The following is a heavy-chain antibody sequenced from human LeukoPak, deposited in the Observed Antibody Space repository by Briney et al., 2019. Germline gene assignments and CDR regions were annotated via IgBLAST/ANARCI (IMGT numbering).Heavy chain of an antibody. Sequence: PGGSLRLSCAASGFTFSSYAMSWVRQAPRGGLEWVSAISGSGGSTYYEASVKGRFTISRDTSKNTLYLQMNSLRAEDTAVYYWAKDFEYVCGSYHYDYFDYWGQGTLVTVSS. CDR2: ISGSGGST. V-gene: IGHV3-23*01. D-gene: IGHD3-16*02. J-gene: IGHJ4*02. CDR3: AKDFEYVCGSYHYDYFDY. CDR1: GFTFSSYA.